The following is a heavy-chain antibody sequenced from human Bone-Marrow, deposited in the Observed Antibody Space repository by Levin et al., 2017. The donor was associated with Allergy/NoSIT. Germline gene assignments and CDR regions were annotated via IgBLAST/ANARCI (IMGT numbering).Heavy chain of an antibody. CDR3: ARGRAGTTNMDV. J-gene: IGHJ6*02. CDR2: IGTAGDT. V-gene: IGHV3-13*01. Sequence: AGGSLRLSCAASGFTFSSYDMHWVRQGTGKGLEWVSVIGTAGDTYYTGSVKGRFTISRENAKNSLSLQMNSLRAGDTAVYYCARGRAGTTNMDVWGQGTTVTVSS. CDR1: GFTFSSYD. D-gene: IGHD1-7*01.